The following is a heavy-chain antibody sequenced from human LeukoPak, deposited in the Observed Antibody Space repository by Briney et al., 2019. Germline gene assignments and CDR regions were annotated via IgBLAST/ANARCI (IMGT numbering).Heavy chain of an antibody. CDR1: GYTFTSYY. V-gene: IGHV1-2*02. CDR3: AIRTLQVVPAAIPPLDY. D-gene: IGHD2-2*01. J-gene: IGHJ4*02. CDR2: INPNSGGT. Sequence: ASVKVSCKASGYTFTSYYMHWVRQAPGQGLEWMGWINPNSGGTNYAQKFQGRVTMTRDTSISTAYMELSRLRSDDTAVYYCAIRTLQVVPAAIPPLDYWGQGTLVTVSS.